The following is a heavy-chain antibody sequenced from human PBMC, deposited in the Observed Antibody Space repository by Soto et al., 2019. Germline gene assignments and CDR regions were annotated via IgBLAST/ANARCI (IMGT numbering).Heavy chain of an antibody. J-gene: IGHJ5*02. CDR3: ARAALYYDFWSGYLNWFDP. CDR1: GYTFTGYY. V-gene: IGHV1-2*04. CDR2: INPNSGGT. D-gene: IGHD3-3*01. Sequence: ASVKVSCKASGYTFTGYYMHWVRQAPGQGLEWMGWINPNSGGTNYAQKFQGWVTMTRDTSISTAYMELSRLRSDDTAVYYCARAALYYDFWSGYLNWFDPWGQGTLVTVSS.